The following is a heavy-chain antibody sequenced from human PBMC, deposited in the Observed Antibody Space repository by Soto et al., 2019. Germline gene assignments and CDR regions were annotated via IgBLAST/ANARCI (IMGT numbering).Heavy chain of an antibody. CDR2: ISAYNGNT. CDR3: ARDRSYYDFWSGPDSFDY. CDR1: GYTFTSYG. D-gene: IGHD3-3*01. J-gene: IGHJ4*02. Sequence: GASVKVSCKASGYTFTSYGISWVRQAPGQGLEWMGWISAYNGNTNYAQKLQGRVTMTTDTSTSTAYMELRSLRSDDTAVYYCARDRSYYDFWSGPDSFDYWGQGTLVTVSS. V-gene: IGHV1-18*01.